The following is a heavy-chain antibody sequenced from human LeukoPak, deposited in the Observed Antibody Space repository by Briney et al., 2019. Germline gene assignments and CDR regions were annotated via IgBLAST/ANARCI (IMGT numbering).Heavy chain of an antibody. CDR2: MSSAGDII. CDR3: ARDDGGRHTSSLDY. CDR1: GFTFSTYE. D-gene: IGHD6-6*01. V-gene: IGHV3-48*03. J-gene: IGHJ4*02. Sequence: GGSLRLSCAASGFTFSTYEMHWVRQAPGKGLEWVSYMSSAGDIIYYADSVKGRFTISRDNAKNSLYLQMDSLRAEDTAVYYCARDDGGRHTSSLDYWGQGTLVAVSS.